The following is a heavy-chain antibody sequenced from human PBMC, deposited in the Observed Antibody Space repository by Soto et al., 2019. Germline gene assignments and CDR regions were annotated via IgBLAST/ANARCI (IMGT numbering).Heavy chain of an antibody. D-gene: IGHD5-18*01. V-gene: IGHV3-30*18. Sequence: QVQLVESGGGVVQPGRSLRLSCAASGFTFSSYGMHWVRQAPGKGLEWVAVISYDGSNKYYADSVKGRLTISRDNSKNTLYLQMNSLRAEDTAVYYCAKNDGYSYGYIPDYWGQGTLVTVSS. CDR3: AKNDGYSYGYIPDY. CDR2: ISYDGSNK. CDR1: GFTFSSYG. J-gene: IGHJ4*02.